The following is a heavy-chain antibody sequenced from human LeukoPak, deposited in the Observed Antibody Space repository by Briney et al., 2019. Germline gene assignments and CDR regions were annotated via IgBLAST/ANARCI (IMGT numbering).Heavy chain of an antibody. CDR1: GFTFNNSA. J-gene: IGHJ4*02. V-gene: IGHV3-23*01. CDR3: ANGGLWLPTRSD. Sequence: GGSLRLPCAASGFTFNNSAMSWVRQAPGKGLQWVSAISGGSGISYYANSVKGRFTISRDTSRNTLYLQMNSLRAEDTAVYYCANGGLWLPTRSDWGRGTLVTVSS. D-gene: IGHD3-22*01. CDR2: ISGGSGIS.